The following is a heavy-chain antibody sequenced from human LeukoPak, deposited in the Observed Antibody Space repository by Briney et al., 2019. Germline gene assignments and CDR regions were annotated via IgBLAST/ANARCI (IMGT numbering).Heavy chain of an antibody. CDR3: ARERGGYGPFDP. CDR1: GGTFSSYA. D-gene: IGHD5-24*01. V-gene: IGHV1-69*04. CDR2: IIPILGIA. J-gene: IGHJ5*02. Sequence: SVKVSCKASGGTFSSYAISWGRQAPGQGLEWMGRIIPILGIANYAQKFQGRVTITADKSTSTAYMELSSLRSEDTAVYYCARERGGYGPFDPWGQGTLVTVSS.